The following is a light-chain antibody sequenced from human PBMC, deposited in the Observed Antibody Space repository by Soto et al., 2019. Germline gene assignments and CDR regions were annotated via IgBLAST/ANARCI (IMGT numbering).Light chain of an antibody. J-gene: IGKJ4*01. Sequence: DIQLTQSPSFLSASVGDRVTITCRASQGISSYLAWYQQKPGKAPKLLIYDPSTLQSGVPSRFSGSGSGTEFTLTISSLQPEDLATYYCQQLNGYVALTFGGGTKVELK. CDR3: QQLNGYVALT. V-gene: IGKV1-9*01. CDR1: QGISSY. CDR2: DPS.